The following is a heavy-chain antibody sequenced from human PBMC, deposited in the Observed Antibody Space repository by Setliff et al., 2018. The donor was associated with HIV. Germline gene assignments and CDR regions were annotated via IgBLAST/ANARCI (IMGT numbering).Heavy chain of an antibody. D-gene: IGHD5-18*01. CDR1: GYTFTSYA. J-gene: IGHJ4*02. CDR3: ARTLPQYTNLFDY. Sequence: ASVKVSCKASGYTFTSYAMHWVRQAPGQRLEWMGWINAGNGNTKYSQRFQGRVTITRDTSASTAYMELSSLRSEDTAVYYCARTLPQYTNLFDYWGQGTLVTVSS. V-gene: IGHV1-3*01. CDR2: INAGNGNT.